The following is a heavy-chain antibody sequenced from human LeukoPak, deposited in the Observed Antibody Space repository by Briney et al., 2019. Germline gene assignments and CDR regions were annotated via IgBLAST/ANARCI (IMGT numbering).Heavy chain of an antibody. CDR2: ISSSSSYI. Sequence: PGGSLRLSCAASGFTFSGYSMNWVRQAPGKGLEWVSSISSSSSYIYYADSVKGRFTISRDNAKNSLYLQMNSLRAEDTAVYYCARDLKAGAVAGTALFGWGQGTLVTVSS. D-gene: IGHD6-19*01. CDR1: GFTFSGYS. CDR3: ARDLKAGAVAGTALFG. J-gene: IGHJ4*02. V-gene: IGHV3-21*01.